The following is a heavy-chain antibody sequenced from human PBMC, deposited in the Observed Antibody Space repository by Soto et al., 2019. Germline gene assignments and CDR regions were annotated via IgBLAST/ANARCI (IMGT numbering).Heavy chain of an antibody. CDR3: ASQGLVVITRGNPNWFDL. CDR1: GGTFSSYT. V-gene: IGHV1-69*02. J-gene: IGHJ5*02. Sequence: QVQLVQSGAEVKKPGSSVKVSCKASGGTFSSYTISLVRQAPGQRLEWMGRILPILDIANYAQKFQGRVTITGANSARAAYRELRSVRAEDTTVYYCASQGLVVITRGNPNWFDLWGEGTLVTDTS. CDR2: ILPILDIA. D-gene: IGHD3-22*01.